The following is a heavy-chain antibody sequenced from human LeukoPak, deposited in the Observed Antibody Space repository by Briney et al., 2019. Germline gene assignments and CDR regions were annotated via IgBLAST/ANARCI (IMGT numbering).Heavy chain of an antibody. J-gene: IGHJ5*02. V-gene: IGHV3-9*01. Sequence: GRSLRLSCAASGFTFDDYAMHWVRPAPGKGLEWVSGISWNSGSIGYADSVKGRFTISRDNAKNSLYLQMNSLRAEDTALYYCAKDIGSYYGNWFDPWGQGTLVTVSS. CDR1: GFTFDDYA. CDR3: AKDIGSYYGNWFDP. D-gene: IGHD1-26*01. CDR2: ISWNSGSI.